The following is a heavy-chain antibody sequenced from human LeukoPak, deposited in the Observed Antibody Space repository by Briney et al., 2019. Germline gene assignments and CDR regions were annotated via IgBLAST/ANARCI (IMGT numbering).Heavy chain of an antibody. D-gene: IGHD3-22*01. CDR3: ARRRYSGGYYDY. J-gene: IGHJ4*02. V-gene: IGHV4-39*01. Sequence: SETLSLTCTVSGGSISNSSYYRGWIRQPPGKGLEWIGSIYYSGSTYYNPSLKSRVTISVDTSKNQFSLKLSSVTAADTAVYYCARRRYSGGYYDYWGQGTLVTVSS. CDR1: GGSISNSSYY. CDR2: IYYSGST.